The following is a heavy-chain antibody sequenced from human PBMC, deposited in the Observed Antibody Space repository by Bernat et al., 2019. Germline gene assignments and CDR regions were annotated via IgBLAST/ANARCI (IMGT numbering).Heavy chain of an antibody. CDR3: ARCTGYSSCRDAFDI. J-gene: IGHJ3*02. D-gene: IGHD6-13*01. V-gene: IGHV5-51*03. CDR1: GYSFTSYW. Sequence: EVQLVQSGAEVKKPGESLKISCKGSGYSFTSYWIDWVRQMPGKGLEWMGIIYPGDSDTRYSPSFQGQVTISADKSISTAYLQWSSLKASDTAMYYCARCTGYSSCRDAFDIWGQGTMVTVSS. CDR2: IYPGDSDT.